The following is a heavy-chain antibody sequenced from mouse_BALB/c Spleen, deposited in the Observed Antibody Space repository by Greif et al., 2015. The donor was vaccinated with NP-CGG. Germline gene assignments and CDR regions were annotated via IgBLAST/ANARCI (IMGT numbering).Heavy chain of an antibody. J-gene: IGHJ2*01. CDR1: GYTFTSYW. V-gene: IGHV1S22*01. CDR2: IYPGSGST. D-gene: IGHD2-1*01. Sequence: LQQSGSELVRPGASVKLSCKASGYTFTSYWMHWVKQRPGQGLEWIGNIYPGSGSTNYDGKFKSKATLTVDTSSSTAYMQLSSLTSEDSAVYYCTRLGNYGYWGQGTTLTVSS. CDR3: TRLGNYGY.